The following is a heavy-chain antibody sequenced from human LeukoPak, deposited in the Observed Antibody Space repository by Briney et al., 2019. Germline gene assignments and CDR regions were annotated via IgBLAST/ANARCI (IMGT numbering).Heavy chain of an antibody. Sequence: SETLSLTCAVYGGSFSGYYWSWIRQPPGKGLEWIGEINHSGSTNYNPSLKSRVTISVDTSKNQFSLKLSSVTAADTAVYYCASSPYYDSSGYSGDWGQGTLVTVSS. CDR1: GGSFSGYY. D-gene: IGHD3-22*01. J-gene: IGHJ4*02. V-gene: IGHV4-34*01. CDR2: INHSGST. CDR3: ASSPYYDSSGYSGD.